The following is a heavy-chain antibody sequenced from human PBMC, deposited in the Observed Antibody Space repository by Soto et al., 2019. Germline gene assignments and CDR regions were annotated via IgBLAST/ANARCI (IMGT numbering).Heavy chain of an antibody. Sequence: ASVKVSCKASGYTFTSYGISWVRQAPGQGLEWMGWISAYSGRTNYAQKFQDWVTMTRDTSINTAYMELSRLRSDDTAVYYCARVIVYNRNDSWGSFDIWGQGTMVT. D-gene: IGHD1-1*01. CDR2: ISAYSGRT. V-gene: IGHV1-18*01. CDR3: ARVIVYNRNDSWGSFDI. CDR1: GYTFTSYG. J-gene: IGHJ3*02.